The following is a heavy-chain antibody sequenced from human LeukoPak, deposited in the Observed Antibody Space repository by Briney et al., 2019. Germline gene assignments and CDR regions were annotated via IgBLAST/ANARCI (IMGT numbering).Heavy chain of an antibody. CDR2: VTDK. V-gene: IGHV3-33*01. D-gene: IGHD2-15*01. J-gene: IGHJ4*02. Sequence: VTDKYYSDSVQGRFTISRDNYKKTLYLQMNRLRAEDTAVYYCARGGERYCSGGSCYDGFDYWGQGTLVTVSS. CDR3: ARGGERYCSGGSCYDGFDY.